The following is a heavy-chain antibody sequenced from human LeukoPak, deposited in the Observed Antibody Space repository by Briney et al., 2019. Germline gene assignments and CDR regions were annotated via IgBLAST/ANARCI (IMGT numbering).Heavy chain of an antibody. V-gene: IGHV3-49*03. CDR1: GFTFGDFA. CDR3: TKDKNTYLEY. J-gene: IGHJ4*02. CDR2: IGGTIYGGTT. Sequence: GGSLRLSCTTSGFTFGDFAMSWFRQAPGKGLEWVGFIGGTIYGGTTEYAASVKGRFTISRDDSKSIAYLQMNSLKTEDTALYYCTKDKNTYLEYRGQGTLVTVSS.